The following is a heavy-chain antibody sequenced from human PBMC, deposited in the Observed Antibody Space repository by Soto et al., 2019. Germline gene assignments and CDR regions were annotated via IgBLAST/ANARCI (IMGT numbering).Heavy chain of an antibody. D-gene: IGHD3-3*01. CDR2: INAGNGNT. CDR3: ARLVGYYAPLDV. CDR1: GYTFTSYA. V-gene: IGHV1-3*01. J-gene: IGHJ6*02. Sequence: ASVKVSCKASGYTFTSYAMHWVRQAPGQRLEWMGWINAGNGNTKYSQKFQGRVTITRDTSASTACMELSSLRSEDTAVYYCARLVGYYAPLDVWGQGTTVTVSS.